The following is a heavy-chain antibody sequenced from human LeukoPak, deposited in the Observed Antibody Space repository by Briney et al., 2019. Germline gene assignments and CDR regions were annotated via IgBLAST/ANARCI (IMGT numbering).Heavy chain of an antibody. J-gene: IGHJ4*02. CDR2: INPNSGGT. Sequence: ASVKVSCKASGYTFTGYYMHWVRQAPGQGLEWMGWINPNSGGTNYAQKFQGRVTMTRDTSISTAYMELSRLRSDDTAVYYCASSRILWFGELLYGLPFDYWGQGTLVTVSS. CDR1: GYTFTGYY. V-gene: IGHV1-2*02. D-gene: IGHD3-10*01. CDR3: ASSRILWFGELLYGLPFDY.